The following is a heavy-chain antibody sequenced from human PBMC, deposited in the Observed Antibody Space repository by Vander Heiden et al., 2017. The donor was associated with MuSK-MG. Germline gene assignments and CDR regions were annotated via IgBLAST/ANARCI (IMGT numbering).Heavy chain of an antibody. V-gene: IGHV3-23*01. J-gene: IGHJ4*02. CDR2: ISASGAGT. CDR3: RLVMFDY. Sequence: EVQLLESGGGLVQPGGSLRLSCAVSGIRFSNYVLSWVRQAPAKGLEWVSSISASGAGTFYADSVKGRFTISRDNSENTLYLDMNNLRADDTAVFYCRLVMFDYWGQGAQVTVSS. CDR1: GIRFSNYV.